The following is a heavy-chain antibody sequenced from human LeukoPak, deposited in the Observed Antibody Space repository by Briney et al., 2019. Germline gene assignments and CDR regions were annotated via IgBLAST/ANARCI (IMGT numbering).Heavy chain of an antibody. CDR1: GGSFSGYY. J-gene: IGHJ5*02. CDR3: AREGGGSYRRKNWFDP. V-gene: IGHV4-34*01. D-gene: IGHD2-15*01. CDR2: INHSGST. Sequence: KASETLSLTCAVYGGSFSGYYWSWIRRPPGKGLEWIGEINHSGSTNYNPSLKSRVTISVDTSKNQFSLKLSSVTAADTAVYYCAREGGGSYRRKNWFDPWGQGTLVTVSS.